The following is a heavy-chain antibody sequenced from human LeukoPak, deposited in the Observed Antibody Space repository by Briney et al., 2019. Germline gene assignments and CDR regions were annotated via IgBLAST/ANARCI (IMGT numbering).Heavy chain of an antibody. J-gene: IGHJ5*02. CDR3: AKALNDIQPNWFDP. Sequence: GRSLRLSCAASGFTLSSYAMSWVRQAPGKGLEWVSAISGSGGSTYYADSVKGRFTISRDNSKNTLYLQMNSLRAEDTAVYYCAKALNDIQPNWFDPWGQGTLVTVSS. CDR2: ISGSGGST. CDR1: GFTLSSYA. D-gene: IGHD3-9*01. V-gene: IGHV3-23*01.